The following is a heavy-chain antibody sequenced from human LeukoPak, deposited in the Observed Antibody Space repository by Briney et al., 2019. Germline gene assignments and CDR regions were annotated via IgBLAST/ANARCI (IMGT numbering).Heavy chain of an antibody. V-gene: IGHV1-18*01. Sequence: ASVKVSCKPSGYTLTSYVISWVRHAPGQGLEWMGWISRYTGNTNYALQLQGRVTMTTDTSTSTAYMELRSLRSDDTAVYYCARVSVTLFGAVIILNAFDVWGQGTMVTVSS. D-gene: IGHD3-3*01. CDR3: ARVSVTLFGAVIILNAFDV. CDR1: GYTLTSYV. CDR2: ISRYTGNT. J-gene: IGHJ3*01.